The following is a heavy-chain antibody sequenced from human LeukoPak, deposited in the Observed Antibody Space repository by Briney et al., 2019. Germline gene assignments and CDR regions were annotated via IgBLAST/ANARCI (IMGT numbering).Heavy chain of an antibody. Sequence: ASETLSLTCTVSGGSISSYYWSWIRQPPGKGLEWIGYIYYSGSTNYNPSLKSRVTISVDTSKNQFSLKLSSVTAADTAVYYCASFVGYCGGGSCYKVDYWGQGTLVTVSS. J-gene: IGHJ4*02. V-gene: IGHV4-59*12. CDR3: ASFVGYCGGGSCYKVDY. CDR1: GGSISSYY. CDR2: IYYSGST. D-gene: IGHD2-15*01.